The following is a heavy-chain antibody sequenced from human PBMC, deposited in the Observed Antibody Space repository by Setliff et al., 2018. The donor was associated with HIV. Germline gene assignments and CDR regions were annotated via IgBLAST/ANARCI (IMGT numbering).Heavy chain of an antibody. V-gene: IGHV5-51*01. CDR1: GYSFTSYW. CDR3: ARSLCYYDSCGYYYNY. Sequence: GESLKISCQGPGYSFTSYWIGWVRQMPGKGLECMGIIYPADFDTRYNPSFQGQVTISADKSINTAFLQWNSLKASDTAMYYCARSLCYYDSCGYYYNYWGQGTLVTVSS. CDR2: IYPADFDT. D-gene: IGHD3-22*01. J-gene: IGHJ4*02.